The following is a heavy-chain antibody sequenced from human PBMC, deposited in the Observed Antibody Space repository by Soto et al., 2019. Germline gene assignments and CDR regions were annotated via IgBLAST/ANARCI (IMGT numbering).Heavy chain of an antibody. J-gene: IGHJ4*02. Sequence: GGSLRLSCAASGFTFSSYAMHWVRQAPGKGLEWVAVISYDGSNKYYADSVKGRFTISRDNSKSTLYLQMSSLRAEDTAVYYCAKEPGRYGYEGLDYWGQGTLVTVSS. D-gene: IGHD5-18*01. CDR3: AKEPGRYGYEGLDY. CDR1: GFTFSSYA. V-gene: IGHV3-30-3*01. CDR2: ISYDGSNK.